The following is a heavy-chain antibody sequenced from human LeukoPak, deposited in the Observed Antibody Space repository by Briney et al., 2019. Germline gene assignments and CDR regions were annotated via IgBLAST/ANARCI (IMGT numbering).Heavy chain of an antibody. CDR2: ISSNIGSI. CDR1: GFTFDDYA. V-gene: IGHV3-9*01. J-gene: IGHJ4*02. CDR3: AKGRGYSSRRMGFYY. D-gene: IGHD6-13*01. Sequence: GRSLRLSCAASGFTFDDYAMHRVRQAPGQGLKGVSGISSNIGSIGYAASVKGRFTICRDNAKNSLYLLRNSLRAEDTALCYCAKGRGYSSRRMGFYYSGPGTLGTVSP.